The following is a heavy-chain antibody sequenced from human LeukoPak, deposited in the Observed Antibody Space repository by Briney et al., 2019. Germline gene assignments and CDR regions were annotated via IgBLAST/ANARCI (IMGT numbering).Heavy chain of an antibody. Sequence: PSETLSLTCTVSGGSISSSSYYWGWIRQPPGKGLEWIGSIYYSGSTYYNPSLKSRVTISVDTSKNQFSLKLSSVTAADTAVYYCAREALLAPLRFLTKGQGTQGLDIWGQGTMVTVSS. CDR3: AREALLAPLRFLTKGQGTQGLDI. J-gene: IGHJ3*02. CDR2: IYYSGST. CDR1: GGSISSSSYY. V-gene: IGHV4-39*02. D-gene: IGHD3-3*01.